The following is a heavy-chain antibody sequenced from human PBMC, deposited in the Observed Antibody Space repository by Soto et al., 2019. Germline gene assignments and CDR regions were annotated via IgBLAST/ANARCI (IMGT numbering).Heavy chain of an antibody. V-gene: IGHV3-21*01. D-gene: IGHD6-13*01. CDR1: GFIFSSYS. J-gene: IGHJ4*02. CDR3: ADQMTAAAGTHY. CDR2: ISSSSSYI. Sequence: EVQLVESGGGLVKPGGSLRLSCAASGFIFSSYSMNWVRQAPGKGLEWVSSISSSSSYIYYADSVKGRFTISRENAKNSLYLQMNRRRAEDTAVYYCADQMTAAAGTHYWGQGTLVTVSS.